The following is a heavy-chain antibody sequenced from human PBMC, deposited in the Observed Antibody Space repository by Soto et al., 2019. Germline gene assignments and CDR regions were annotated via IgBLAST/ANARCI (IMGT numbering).Heavy chain of an antibody. J-gene: IGHJ5*02. Sequence: GGSLRLSCAASGFTFSSYSMNWVRQAPGKGLEWVSSISSSSSYIYYADSVKGRFTISRDNAKNSLYLQMSSLRSEDTAVYYCARVPRTFEGRNWFDPWGQGTLVTVSS. CDR3: ARVPRTFEGRNWFDP. CDR2: ISSSSSYI. D-gene: IGHD3-16*01. CDR1: GFTFSSYS. V-gene: IGHV3-21*04.